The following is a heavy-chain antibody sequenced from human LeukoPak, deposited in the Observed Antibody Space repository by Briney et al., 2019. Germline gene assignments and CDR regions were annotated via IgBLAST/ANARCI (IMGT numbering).Heavy chain of an antibody. D-gene: IGHD6-6*01. CDR2: ISSSSGTI. J-gene: IGHJ4*02. CDR3: ARGQGSDY. CDR1: GFIFSSYS. Sequence: PGGSLRLSCVASGFIFSSYSMNWVRQAPGKGLEWVSYISSSSGTISYADSVKGRFTISRDNAKNSLYLQMNSLRAEDTAAYYCARGQGSDYWGQGTLVTVSS. V-gene: IGHV3-48*01.